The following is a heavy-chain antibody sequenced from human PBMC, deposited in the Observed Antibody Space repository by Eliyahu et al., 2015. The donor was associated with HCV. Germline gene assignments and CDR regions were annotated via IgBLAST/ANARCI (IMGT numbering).Heavy chain of an antibody. CDR2: SIPILGIA. J-gene: IGHJ4*02. D-gene: IGHD3-10*01. CDR3: ARAPFPGGYYLDS. Sequence: QVQLVQSGAEVKKPGSSXKVSCKALGDTFTRYXFSWVRQAPGQGLVWMGRSIPILGIAKYAQNFEARVRITGDRSTNTAYMELSDLRSEDTAMYFCARAPFPGGYYLDSWGQGTLVSVSS. CDR1: GDTFTRYX. V-gene: IGHV1-69*04.